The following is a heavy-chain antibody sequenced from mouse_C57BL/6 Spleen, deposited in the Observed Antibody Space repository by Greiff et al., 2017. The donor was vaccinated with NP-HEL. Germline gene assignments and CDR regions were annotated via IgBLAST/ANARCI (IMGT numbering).Heavy chain of an antibody. CDR2: ISSGGDYI. D-gene: IGHD1-1*01. Sequence: EVHLVESGEGLVKPGGSLKLSCAASGFTFSSYAMSWVRQTPEKRLEWVAYISSGGDYIYYADTVKGRFTISRDNARNTLYLQMSSLKSEDTAMYYCTRDIGYYGAMDYWGQGTSVTVSS. J-gene: IGHJ4*01. CDR1: GFTFSSYA. CDR3: TRDIGYYGAMDY. V-gene: IGHV5-9-1*02.